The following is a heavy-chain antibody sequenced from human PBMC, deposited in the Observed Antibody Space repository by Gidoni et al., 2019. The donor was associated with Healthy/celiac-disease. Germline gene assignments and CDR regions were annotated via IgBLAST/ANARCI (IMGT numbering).Heavy chain of an antibody. J-gene: IGHJ3*02. Sequence: QVELVQSSAAVKKTGASGKVSCKASGYTFTSYGISWVRQAPGQVLEWMGWISAYNVNTNYAQKHQGRVTMTTDTSISTAYMELRSLRSDDTAVYYCARDPAGVVVGADAFDIWGQGTMVTVSS. V-gene: IGHV1-18*01. D-gene: IGHD2-2*01. CDR2: ISAYNVNT. CDR1: GYTFTSYG. CDR3: ARDPAGVVVGADAFDI.